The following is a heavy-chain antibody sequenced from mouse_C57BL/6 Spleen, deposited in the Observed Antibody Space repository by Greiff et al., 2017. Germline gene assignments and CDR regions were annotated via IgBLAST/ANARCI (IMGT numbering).Heavy chain of an antibody. CDR2: IDPSDSET. CDR1: GYTFTSYW. J-gene: IGHJ3*01. CDR3: ARDYSNYWLAY. Sequence: VQLQQPGAELVRPGSSVKLSCKASGYTFTSYWMHWVKQRPIQGLEWIGNIDPSDSETHYNQKFKDQATLTVDKSSSTAYMPLSSLTSEDSAVYYCARDYSNYWLAYWGQGTLVTVSA. D-gene: IGHD2-5*01. V-gene: IGHV1-52*01.